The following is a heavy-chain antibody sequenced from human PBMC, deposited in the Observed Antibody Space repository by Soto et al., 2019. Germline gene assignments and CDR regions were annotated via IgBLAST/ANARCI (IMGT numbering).Heavy chain of an antibody. CDR2: IYYSGST. CDR1: GGSISSSSYY. D-gene: IGHD6-13*01. CDR3: ASFVVAAAAGVYYGMDV. Sequence: SETLSLTCTVSGGSISSSSYYWGWIRQPPGKGLEWIGSIYYSGSTYYNPSLKSRVTISVDTSKNQFSLKLSSVTAADTAVYYCASFVVAAAAGVYYGMDVWGQGXTVTVYS. J-gene: IGHJ6*02. V-gene: IGHV4-39*01.